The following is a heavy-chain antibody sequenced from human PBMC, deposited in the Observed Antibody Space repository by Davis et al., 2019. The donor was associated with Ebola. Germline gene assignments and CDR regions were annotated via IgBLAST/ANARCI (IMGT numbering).Heavy chain of an antibody. J-gene: IGHJ4*02. V-gene: IGHV3-48*03. CDR2: ISSSGSTI. CDR3: ARVSVLRYFDWLLEPPDY. Sequence: GGSLRLSCAASGFTFSSYEMNWVRQAPGKGLEWVSYISSSGSTIYYADSVKGRFTISRDNAKNSLYLQMNSLRAEDTAVYYCARVSVLRYFDWLLEPPDYWGQGTLVTVSS. CDR1: GFTFSSYE. D-gene: IGHD3-9*01.